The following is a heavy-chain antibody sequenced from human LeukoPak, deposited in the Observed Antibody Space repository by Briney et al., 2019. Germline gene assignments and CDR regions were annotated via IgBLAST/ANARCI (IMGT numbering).Heavy chain of an antibody. Sequence: GGSLRLSCAASGFTFSDYYMSWIRQAPGKGLEWVSYISSSGSTIYYADSVKGRFTISRDNAKNPLYLQMNSLRAEDTAVYYCARAGRYYDSSGYLDYWGQGTLVTVSS. J-gene: IGHJ4*02. V-gene: IGHV3-11*01. CDR3: ARAGRYYDSSGYLDY. D-gene: IGHD3-22*01. CDR1: GFTFSDYY. CDR2: ISSSGSTI.